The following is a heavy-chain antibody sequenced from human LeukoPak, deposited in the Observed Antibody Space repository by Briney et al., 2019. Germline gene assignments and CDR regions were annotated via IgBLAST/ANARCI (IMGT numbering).Heavy chain of an antibody. CDR1: GFPFSTYY. V-gene: IGHV3-72*01. CDR2: IGNRANNYIT. Sequence: PGGSLRLSCAASGFPFSTYYMDWVRQAPGKGLEWVGRIGNRANNYITEYAASVKGRFTISRDDSKNSLFLQMNSLKTEDTALYYCTRGYSGLSVYAFDIWGQGTMVTVSS. J-gene: IGHJ3*02. CDR3: TRGYSGLSVYAFDI. D-gene: IGHD1-26*01.